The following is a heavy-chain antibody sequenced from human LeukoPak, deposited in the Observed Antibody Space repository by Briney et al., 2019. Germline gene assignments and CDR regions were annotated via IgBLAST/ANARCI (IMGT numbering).Heavy chain of an antibody. J-gene: IGHJ4*02. D-gene: IGHD4-17*01. Sequence: GGSLRLSCATSGFSFSTYGMHWVRQAPGKGLEWVAVIWYDGSNKYYADSVTGRFTISRDNSQNTLFLQVDSLRAEDSAVFYWARDLAHGERGYLDYWVQGTLVTVSS. CDR3: ARDLAHGERGYLDY. V-gene: IGHV3-33*01. CDR2: IWYDGSNK. CDR1: GFSFSTYG.